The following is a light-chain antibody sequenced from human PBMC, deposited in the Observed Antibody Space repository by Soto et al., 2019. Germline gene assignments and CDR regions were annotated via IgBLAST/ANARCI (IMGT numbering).Light chain of an antibody. V-gene: IGKV1-5*03. CDR1: QSISSW. J-gene: IGKJ3*01. CDR2: KAS. Sequence: DIQMTQSPSTLSASVGDRVTITCRASQSISSWLAWYQQKPGKAPKLLIYKASSLESGVPSRFSVSVSGTEFTLTMSSLQAADFATYFCQHYNSYPFTFGPGTKVDVK. CDR3: QHYNSYPFT.